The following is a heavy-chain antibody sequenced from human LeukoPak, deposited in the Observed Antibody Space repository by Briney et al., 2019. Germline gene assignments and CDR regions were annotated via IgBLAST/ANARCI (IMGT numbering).Heavy chain of an antibody. D-gene: IGHD3-22*01. V-gene: IGHV1-2*02. CDR1: GYTFTGYY. CDR2: INPNSGGT. CDR3: ARDHGGAVIVVVNWFDP. J-gene: IGHJ5*02. Sequence: ASVKVSCKASGYTFTGYYMHWVRQAPGQGLEWMGWINPNSGGTNYAQKFQGRVAMTRDTSISTAYMELSRLRSDDTAVYYCARDHGGAVIVVVNWFDPWGQGTLVTVSS.